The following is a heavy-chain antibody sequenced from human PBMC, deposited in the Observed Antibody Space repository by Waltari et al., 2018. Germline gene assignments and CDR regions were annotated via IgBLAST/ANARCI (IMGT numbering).Heavy chain of an antibody. CDR2: ISSSSSTK. J-gene: IGHJ3*02. Sequence: EVQLVESGGGLVQPGGSLRLSCAASGFTFSSYSMNWVRQAPGKGLEWVSYISSSSSTKFYADSVKGRFTISRDNAKNSLYLQMNSLRAEDTAVYYCARGRATVTLFSPTHRNDAFDIWGQGTMVTVSS. V-gene: IGHV3-48*04. D-gene: IGHD4-17*01. CDR3: ARGRATVTLFSPTHRNDAFDI. CDR1: GFTFSSYS.